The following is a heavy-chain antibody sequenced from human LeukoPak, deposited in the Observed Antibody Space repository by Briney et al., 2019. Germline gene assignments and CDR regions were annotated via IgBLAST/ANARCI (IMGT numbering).Heavy chain of an antibody. CDR3: ATGYSTGWYSYDY. Sequence: PGGSLRLSCAASGFTFSSYAMSWVRQAPGKGLEWVSAISGSGDNTYYADSVKGRFIISRDNSKNTLYLQMNSLRAEDMAVYYCATGYSTGWYSYDYWGQGILVTVSS. CDR1: GFTFSSYA. CDR2: ISGSGDNT. D-gene: IGHD6-19*01. V-gene: IGHV3-23*01. J-gene: IGHJ4*02.